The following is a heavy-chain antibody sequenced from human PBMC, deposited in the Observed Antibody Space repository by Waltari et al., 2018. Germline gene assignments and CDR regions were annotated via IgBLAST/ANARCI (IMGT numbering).Heavy chain of an antibody. Sequence: EVQLVESGGGLVKPGGSLRLPCVASGFSFNAYTMNWVRHTPEKGLEWVSSIGSSSTYTYYADSVKGRFTISRDNAANSLHLEMNALRPEDTAVYYCASHLEDFYYYMDVWGKGTTVTVSS. J-gene: IGHJ6*03. CDR3: ASHLEDFYYYMDV. CDR1: GFSFNAYT. CDR2: IGSSSTYT. V-gene: IGHV3-21*06.